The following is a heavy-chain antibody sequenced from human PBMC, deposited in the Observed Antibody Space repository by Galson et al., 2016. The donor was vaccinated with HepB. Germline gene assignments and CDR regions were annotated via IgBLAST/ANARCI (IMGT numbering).Heavy chain of an antibody. CDR2: ISSHGGNK. J-gene: IGHJ4*02. CDR1: GFTFSNFD. D-gene: IGHD1-14*01. CDR3: ARAAFGYNKGWPPCYDY. Sequence: SLRLSCAASGFTFSNFDMHWVRQAPGEGLEWVAIISSHGGNKDYADSMKGRFTISRDNSKNTLYLVMDSLRIDDTAVYYCARAAFGYNKGWPPCYDYWGQGALVSVSS. V-gene: IGHV3-30*04.